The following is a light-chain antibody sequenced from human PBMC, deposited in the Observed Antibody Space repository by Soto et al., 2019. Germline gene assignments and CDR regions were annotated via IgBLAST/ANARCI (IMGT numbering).Light chain of an antibody. J-gene: IGLJ3*02. CDR1: TSNIGSNT. CDR2: SSK. CDR3: ATWDDSLNAWV. V-gene: IGLV1-44*01. Sequence: QSVLTQPPSASGTPGQKVTMSCSGSTSNIGSNTVNWYQQLPGKAPKLLIYSSKQRASGVPDRVSGSKSGTSASLAISGLQSEDEADYYCATWDDSLNAWVFGGGTKLTVL.